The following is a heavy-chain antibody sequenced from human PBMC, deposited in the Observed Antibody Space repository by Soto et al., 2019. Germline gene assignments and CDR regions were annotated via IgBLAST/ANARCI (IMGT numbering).Heavy chain of an antibody. CDR3: ERDWRHYYYYGMDV. CDR1: GFTFSSYG. CDR2: IWYDGSNK. V-gene: IGHV3-33*01. D-gene: IGHD3-3*01. J-gene: IGHJ6*02. Sequence: PGGSLRLSCAASGFTFSSYGMHWVRQAPGKGLEWVAVIWYDGSNKYYADSVKGRFTISRDNSKNTLYLQMNSLRAEDTAVYYCERDWRHYYYYGMDVWGQGTTVNV.